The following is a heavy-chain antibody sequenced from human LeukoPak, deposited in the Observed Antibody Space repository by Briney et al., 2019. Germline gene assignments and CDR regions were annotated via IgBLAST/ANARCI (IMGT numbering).Heavy chain of an antibody. CDR2: ISAYNGNT. CDR3: ARARRGGITIFGVVVRNDYFDY. J-gene: IGHJ4*02. V-gene: IGHV1-18*01. Sequence: ASVKVSCKASGYTFTSYGISWVRQAPGQGLQWMGWISAYNGNTNYAQNIQGRVTMTTDTSTSTAYMELRSLRSDDTAVYYCARARRGGITIFGVVVRNDYFDYWGQGTLVTVSS. CDR1: GYTFTSYG. D-gene: IGHD3-3*01.